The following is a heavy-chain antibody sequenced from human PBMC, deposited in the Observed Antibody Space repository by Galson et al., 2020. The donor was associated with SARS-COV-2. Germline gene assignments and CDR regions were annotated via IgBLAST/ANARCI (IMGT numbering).Heavy chain of an antibody. V-gene: IGHV4-31*03. CDR3: ARDFPTQYGGNSYFDY. Sequence: SETLSLTCTVSGGSISSGGYYWSWIRQHPGKGLEWIGYIYYSGSTYYNPSLKSRVTISVDTSKNQFSLKLSSVTAADTAVYYCARDFPTQYGGNSYFDYWGQGTLVTVSS. CDR1: GGSISSGGYY. CDR2: IYYSGST. J-gene: IGHJ4*02. D-gene: IGHD2-21*02.